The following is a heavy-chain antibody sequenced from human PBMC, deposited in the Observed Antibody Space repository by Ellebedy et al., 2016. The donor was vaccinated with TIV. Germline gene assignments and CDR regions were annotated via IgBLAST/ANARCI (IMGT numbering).Heavy chain of an antibody. Sequence: MPSETLSLTCDVSGASMKYNYWSWVRQPPGKGLEWIGYIYDIGTTNYNPSLKSRVAISVDTSKNQFSLKLNFVPAADTAVYYCARHAMVGLIAAAGLDHFDYWGQGTLVTVSS. D-gene: IGHD6-13*01. J-gene: IGHJ4*02. CDR3: ARHAMVGLIAAAGLDHFDY. V-gene: IGHV4-59*08. CDR2: IYDIGTT. CDR1: GASMKYNY.